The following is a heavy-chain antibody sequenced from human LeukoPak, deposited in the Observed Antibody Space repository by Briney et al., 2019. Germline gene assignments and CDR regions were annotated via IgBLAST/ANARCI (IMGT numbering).Heavy chain of an antibody. CDR3: ARGQTVVVISAAVIEFHDAFDI. CDR2: IYHGGST. D-gene: IGHD2-15*01. Sequence: SETLSLTCSVSGYSISSGYYWGWIRQPPGKGLEWIGSIYHGGSTYYNPSLKSRITISVDTSKNHFSLRLSSVTAADTAVYYCARGQTVVVISAAVIEFHDAFDIWGQGTMVTVSS. V-gene: IGHV4-38-2*02. J-gene: IGHJ3*02. CDR1: GYSISSGYY.